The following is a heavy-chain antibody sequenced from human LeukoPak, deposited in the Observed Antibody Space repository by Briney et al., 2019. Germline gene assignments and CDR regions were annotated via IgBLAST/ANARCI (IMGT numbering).Heavy chain of an antibody. D-gene: IGHD4-17*01. J-gene: IGHJ6*02. CDR1: GFTFSSYA. CDR3: AKAATVTPWYYYGMDV. V-gene: IGHV3-23*01. Sequence: GGSLRLSCAASGFTFSSYAMSWVRQAPGKGLEWVSAISGSGGSTYYADSVKGRFTISRDNSKNTLYLQMNSLRAEDTALYYCAKAATVTPWYYYGMDVWGQGTTVTVSS. CDR2: ISGSGGST.